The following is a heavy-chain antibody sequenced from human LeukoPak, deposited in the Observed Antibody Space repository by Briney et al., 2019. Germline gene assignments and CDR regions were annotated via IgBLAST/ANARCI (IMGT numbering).Heavy chain of an antibody. D-gene: IGHD3-10*01. Sequence: GGSLRLSCAASGFIFSNYAMSWVRQAPGKGLEWVSVISGGGSNTYYADSVKGRFTISRDNSKKTLYLQMNSLRAEDTAIYYCAKGTGIGSRNYYESSRYFDYWGQGTLVTVSS. CDR1: GFIFSNYA. CDR3: AKGTGIGSRNYYESSRYFDY. J-gene: IGHJ4*02. V-gene: IGHV3-23*01. CDR2: ISGGGSNT.